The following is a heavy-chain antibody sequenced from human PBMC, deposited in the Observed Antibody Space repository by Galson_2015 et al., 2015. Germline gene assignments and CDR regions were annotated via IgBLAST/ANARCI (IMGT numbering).Heavy chain of an antibody. J-gene: IGHJ5*02. D-gene: IGHD3-9*01. CDR1: GFTFSSYG. CDR3: ARDRLRYFDWLLLNWFDP. Sequence: SLRLSCAASGFTFSSYGMHWVRQAPGKGLEWVAVMWYDGSNKYYADSVKGRFTISRDNSKNTLYLQMNSLRAEDTAEYYCARDRLRYFDWLLLNWFDPWGQGTLVTVSS. CDR2: MWYDGSNK. V-gene: IGHV3-33*01.